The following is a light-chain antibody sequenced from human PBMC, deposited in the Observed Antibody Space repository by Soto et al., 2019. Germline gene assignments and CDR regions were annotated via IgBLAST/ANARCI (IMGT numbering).Light chain of an antibody. V-gene: IGKV2-28*01. CDR3: MQALQTPYT. CDR2: LGS. J-gene: IGKJ2*01. CDR1: QSLLHSNGYNY. Sequence: DIVMTQSPLSLPVTPGEPASISCGSSQSLLHSNGYNYLDWYLQKPGQSPQLLSYLGSNRASGVPDRFSGSGSGTDFTLKISRVDAEDVGVYYCMQALQTPYTFGQGTKLEIK.